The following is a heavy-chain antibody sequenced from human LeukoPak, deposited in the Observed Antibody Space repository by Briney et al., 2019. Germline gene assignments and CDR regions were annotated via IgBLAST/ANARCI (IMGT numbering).Heavy chain of an antibody. J-gene: IGHJ4*02. D-gene: IGHD2-2*03. V-gene: IGHV1-2*02. Sequence: ASVKVSCKASGYTFTGYYMHWVRQAPGQGLEWMGWINPNSGGTNYAQKFQGRVTMTRDMSISTAYMELSRLRSDDTAVYYCARDGYCSSTSCSGPADYWGQGTLVTVSS. CDR2: INPNSGGT. CDR3: ARDGYCSSTSCSGPADY. CDR1: GYTFTGYY.